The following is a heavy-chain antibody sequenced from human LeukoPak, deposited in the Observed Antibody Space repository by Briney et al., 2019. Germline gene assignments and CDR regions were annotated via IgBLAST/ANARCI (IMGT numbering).Heavy chain of an antibody. J-gene: IGHJ4*02. V-gene: IGHV3-21*01. CDR3: TRDPLRYLRVGHYDY. CDR1: GFTFSTSA. Sequence: GSLRLSCAASGFTFSTSAMNWVRQVPGKGLEWVSSIDCDSSHIYYAASVRGRFTISRDNARDSVYLQMDSLRVEDTAVYYCTRDPLRYLRVGHYDYWGQGTLV. D-gene: IGHD3-9*01. CDR2: IDCDSSHI.